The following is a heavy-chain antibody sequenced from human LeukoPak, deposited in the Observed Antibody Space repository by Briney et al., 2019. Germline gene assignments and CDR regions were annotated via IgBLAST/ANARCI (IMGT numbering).Heavy chain of an antibody. V-gene: IGHV4-34*01. D-gene: IGHD3-16*02. CDR3: AREETRDYVWGSYRYGFDP. CDR1: GGSFSGYY. CDR2: INHSGST. Sequence: PETLSLTCAVYGGSFSGYYWSWIRQPPGKGLEWIGEINHSGSTNYNPSLKSRVTISVDTSKNQFSLKLSSVTAADTAVYYCAREETRDYVWGSYRYGFDPWGQGTLVTVSS. J-gene: IGHJ5*02.